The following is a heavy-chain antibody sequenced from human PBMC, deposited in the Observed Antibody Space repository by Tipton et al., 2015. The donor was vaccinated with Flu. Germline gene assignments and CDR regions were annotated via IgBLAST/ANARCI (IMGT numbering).Heavy chain of an antibody. CDR1: GGSISSSSYY. J-gene: IGHJ4*02. CDR3: ASKVANWGVWEPLDY. CDR2: IYYSGST. V-gene: IGHV4-39*07. Sequence: TLSLTCTVSGGSISSSSYYWGWIRQPPGKGPEWIGNIYYSGSTYSNPSLRSRVTISVDTSKNQFSLKLSSVTAADTAVYYCASKVANWGVWEPLDYWGQGTLVTVSS. D-gene: IGHD7-27*01.